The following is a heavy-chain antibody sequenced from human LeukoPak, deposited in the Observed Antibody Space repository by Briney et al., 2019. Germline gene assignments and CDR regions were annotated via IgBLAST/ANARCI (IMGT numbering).Heavy chain of an antibody. Sequence: PGGSLRLSCAASGFTFSSYAMHWVRQAPGKGLEWVAVISYDGSNKYYADSVKGRFTISRDNSKNTLYLQMNSLRAEDTAVYYCARSCSSTSCRQRYYYYYYMDVWGKGTTVTVSS. CDR1: GFTFSSYA. V-gene: IGHV3-30-3*01. J-gene: IGHJ6*03. CDR3: ARSCSSTSCRQRYYYYYYMDV. CDR2: ISYDGSNK. D-gene: IGHD2-2*01.